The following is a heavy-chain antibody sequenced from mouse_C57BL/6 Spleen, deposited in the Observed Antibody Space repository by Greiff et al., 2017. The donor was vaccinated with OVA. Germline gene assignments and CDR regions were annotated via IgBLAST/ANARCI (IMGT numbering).Heavy chain of an antibody. CDR2: IDPNNGGT. D-gene: IGHD2-2*01. CDR3: ARWYGYDEGFAY. Sequence: VQLQQSGPELVKPGASVKISCKASGYTFTDYYMNWVKQSHGKSLEWIGDIDPNNGGTSYNQKFKGKATLTVDKSSSTAYMELRSLTSEDSAVYYCARWYGYDEGFAYWGQGTLVTVSA. V-gene: IGHV1-26*01. CDR1: GYTFTDYY. J-gene: IGHJ3*01.